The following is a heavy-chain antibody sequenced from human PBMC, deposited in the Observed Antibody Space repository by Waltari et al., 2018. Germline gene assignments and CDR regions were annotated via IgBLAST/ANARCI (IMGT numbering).Heavy chain of an antibody. CDR3: ARDLLHYYDSSGYYSHY. J-gene: IGHJ4*02. CDR2: IIPIFGTA. Sequence: QVQLVQSGAEVKKPGSSVKVSCKASGGTFSCYAIRWVRQAPGQGLEWMGRIIPIFGTANYAQKFQGRVTITADKYTSTAYMELSSLRSEDTAVYYCARDLLHYYDSSGYYSHYWGQGTLVTVSS. CDR1: GGTFSCYA. V-gene: IGHV1-69*13. D-gene: IGHD3-22*01.